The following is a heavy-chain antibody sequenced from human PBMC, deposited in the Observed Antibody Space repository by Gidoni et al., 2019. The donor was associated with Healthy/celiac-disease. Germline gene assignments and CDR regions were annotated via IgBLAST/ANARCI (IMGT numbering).Heavy chain of an antibody. CDR2: IYYSGST. CDR1: GVSISSGDFY. Sequence: QVQLQESGPRLVQPSQTLSLTCSVSGVSISSGDFYWSWIRQPPGRGLEWIGYIYYSGSTYDNPSLKSRVTISVDTSKKQFSLRLSSVTAADTAVYYCARGTTVINLSAFDIWGQGTMVTVS. V-gene: IGHV4-30-4*01. D-gene: IGHD4-17*01. J-gene: IGHJ3*02. CDR3: ARGTTVINLSAFDI.